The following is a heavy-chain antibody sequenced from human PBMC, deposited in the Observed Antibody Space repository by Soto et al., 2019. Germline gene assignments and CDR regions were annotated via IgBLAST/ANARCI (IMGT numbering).Heavy chain of an antibody. CDR1: GDSISSGGYF. Sequence: QVQLQESGPGLVKPSQTLSLTCTVSGDSISSGGYFWNWIRQHPGKGLEWIGLIYYTGSTFYNPSLRSRVTFSVDTSKNPFSLKLTAVTAADTAVYFCAMLASSSSFDFWGQGTLVTVSS. J-gene: IGHJ4*02. CDR2: IYYTGST. CDR3: AMLASSSSFDF. V-gene: IGHV4-31*03. D-gene: IGHD6-6*01.